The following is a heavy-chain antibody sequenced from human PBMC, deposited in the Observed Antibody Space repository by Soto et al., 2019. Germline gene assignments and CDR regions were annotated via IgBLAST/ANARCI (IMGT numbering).Heavy chain of an antibody. CDR2: INHSGST. CDR1: GGSFSGYY. V-gene: IGHV4-34*01. J-gene: IGHJ4*02. CDR3: ARGSDFGVVILDY. Sequence: PSETLSLTCAVYGGSFSGYYWSWIRQPPGKGLEWIGEINHSGSTNYNPSLKSRVTISVDTSKNQFSLKLSSVTAADTAVYYCARGSDFGVVILDYWGQGTLVTVSS. D-gene: IGHD3-3*01.